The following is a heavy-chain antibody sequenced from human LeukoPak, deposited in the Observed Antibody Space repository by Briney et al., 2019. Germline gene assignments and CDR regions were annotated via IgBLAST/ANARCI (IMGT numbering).Heavy chain of an antibody. D-gene: IGHD6-13*01. CDR3: ASGPYPAAGTDHQFDY. Sequence: PSETLSLTCTVSGASISSYYWSWIRQPPGKGLEWIGYIYYSGSTHYNPSLRSRVTMSVDTSKNQFSLRLTSVTAADTGLYYCASGPYPAAGTDHQFDYWGQGTLVTVSS. J-gene: IGHJ4*02. CDR1: GASISSYY. V-gene: IGHV4-59*01. CDR2: IYYSGST.